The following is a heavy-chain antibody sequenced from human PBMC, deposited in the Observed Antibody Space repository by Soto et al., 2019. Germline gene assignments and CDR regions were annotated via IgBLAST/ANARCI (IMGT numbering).Heavy chain of an antibody. J-gene: IGHJ6*01. Sequence: GASVKVSWKACRGTFSSYASSWVRQANGQGLEWMGGIIPIFGTANYAQKFQGRVTITADKSTSTAYMELSSLRSEDTAVYYCAREGGARPLYYYFYGMDVWGQGTTVPVSS. V-gene: IGHV1-69*06. CDR2: IIPIFGTA. CDR1: RGTFSSYA. CDR3: AREGGARPLYYYFYGMDV. D-gene: IGHD1-26*01.